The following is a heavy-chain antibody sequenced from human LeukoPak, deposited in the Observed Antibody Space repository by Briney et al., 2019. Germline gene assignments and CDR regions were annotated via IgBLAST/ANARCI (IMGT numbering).Heavy chain of an antibody. Sequence: ASVTVSCKASGYTFNSHGISWIRQAPGHGPEWMGWISGDYGYTKYAQKFQGRVTMTTDTSTDTSYMELRSLRSDDTAVYYCARNKTTGGGGFDYWGQGTLITVSS. D-gene: IGHD3-16*01. V-gene: IGHV1-18*04. CDR2: ISGDYGYT. J-gene: IGHJ4*02. CDR1: GYTFNSHG. CDR3: ARNKTTGGGGFDY.